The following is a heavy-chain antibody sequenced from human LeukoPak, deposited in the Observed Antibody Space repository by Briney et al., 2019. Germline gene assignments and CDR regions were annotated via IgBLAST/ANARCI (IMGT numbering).Heavy chain of an antibody. CDR1: GGSISGYY. CDR2: FYNSGTT. V-gene: IGHV4-59*08. CDR3: ARHFGYTQDYFDF. D-gene: IGHD1-1*01. J-gene: IGHJ4*02. Sequence: SETLSLTCTVSGGSISGYYWTWIRQPPGKGLEWVANFYNSGTTNYNPSLQSRLTISVDTSKSQVSLKLSSVTAADAAIYYCARHFGYTQDYFDFWGQGTLVTVSS.